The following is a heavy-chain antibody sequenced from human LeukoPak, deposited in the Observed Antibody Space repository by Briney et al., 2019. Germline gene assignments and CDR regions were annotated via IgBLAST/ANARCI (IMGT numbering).Heavy chain of an antibody. J-gene: IGHJ4*02. Sequence: ASVKVSCKASGYTFTDFYMHWVRPAPGQGLEWMGWINPNSGGTNYAQKFQGRVTVTRDTSIRTVYMELSRLTSDDTAVYYCARAGIVIVPAEGDWGQGTLVTVSS. D-gene: IGHD2-2*01. CDR3: ARAGIVIVPAEGD. V-gene: IGHV1-2*02. CDR1: GYTFTDFY. CDR2: INPNSGGT.